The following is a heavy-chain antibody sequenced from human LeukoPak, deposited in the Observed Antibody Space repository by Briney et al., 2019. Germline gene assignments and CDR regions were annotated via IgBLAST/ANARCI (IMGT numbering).Heavy chain of an antibody. Sequence: AASVKVSCMASGYTFTRYVMNWVRQAPGQGLEWMGWINPNSGGTNYAQKFQGRVTMTRDTSISTAYMELSRLRSDDTAVYYCARGGGAYVWGSYRYSYFDYWGQGTLVTVSS. CDR2: INPNSGGT. CDR3: ARGGGAYVWGSYRYSYFDY. D-gene: IGHD3-16*02. J-gene: IGHJ4*02. CDR1: GYTFTRYV. V-gene: IGHV1-2*02.